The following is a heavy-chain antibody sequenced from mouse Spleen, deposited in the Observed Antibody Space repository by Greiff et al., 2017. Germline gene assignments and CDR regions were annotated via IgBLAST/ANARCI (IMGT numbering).Heavy chain of an antibody. CDR3: ARRGDYYGSSWFAY. V-gene: IGHV1-61*01. Sequence: QVQLQQPGAELVRPGSSVKLSCKASGYTFTSYWMDWVKQRPGQGLEWIGNIYPSDSETHYNQKFKDKATLTVDKSSSTAYMQLSSLTSEDSAVYYCARRGDYYGSSWFAYWGQGTLVTVSA. D-gene: IGHD1-1*01. CDR2: IYPSDSET. CDR1: GYTFTSYW. J-gene: IGHJ3*01.